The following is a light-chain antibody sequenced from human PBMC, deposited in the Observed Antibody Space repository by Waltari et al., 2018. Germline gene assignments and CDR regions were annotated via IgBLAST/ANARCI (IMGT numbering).Light chain of an antibody. J-gene: IGKJ2*01. CDR1: QSVSNSY. V-gene: IGKV3-20*01. Sequence: EIVLTPSPGTLSLSPGESATLSCRASQSVSNSYLAWYQQKPGQAPRLLIYGASRKATGIPDRFSGSGSGTDFTLTISRLEPEDFAVYYCQQYGSSVYTFGQGTKVEIK. CDR3: QQYGSSVYT. CDR2: GAS.